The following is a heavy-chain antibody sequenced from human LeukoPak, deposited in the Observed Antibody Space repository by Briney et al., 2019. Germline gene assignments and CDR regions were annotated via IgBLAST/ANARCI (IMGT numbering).Heavy chain of an antibody. J-gene: IGHJ3*02. CDR3: AKSYYDFWSEKPDAFDI. CDR1: GFTFSSYA. CDR2: ISGSGGST. V-gene: IGHV3-23*01. Sequence: PGGSLRLSCAASGFTFSSYAMSWVRQAPGKGLEWVSAISGSGGSTYYADSVKGRFTISRDNSKNTLYLQMNSLRAEDTAVYYCAKSYYDFWSEKPDAFDIWGQGTMVTVSS. D-gene: IGHD3-3*01.